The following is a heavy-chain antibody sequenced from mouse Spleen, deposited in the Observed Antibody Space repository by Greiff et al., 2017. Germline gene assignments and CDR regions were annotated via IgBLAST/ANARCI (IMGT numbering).Heavy chain of an antibody. CDR3: ARRRYYGSRTGAMDY. D-gene: IGHD1-1*01. CDR1: GYTFTSYT. CDR2: INPSSGYT. V-gene: IGHV1-4*01. Sequence: VQLQQSGAELARPGASVKMSCKASGYTFTSYTMHWVKQRPGQGLEWIGYINPSSGYTKYNQKFKDKATLTADKSSSTAYMQLSSLTSEDSAVYYCARRRYYGSRTGAMDYWGQGTSVTVSS. J-gene: IGHJ4*01.